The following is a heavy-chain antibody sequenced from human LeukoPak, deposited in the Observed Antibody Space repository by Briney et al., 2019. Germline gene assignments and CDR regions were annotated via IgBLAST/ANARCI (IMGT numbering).Heavy chain of an antibody. V-gene: IGHV3-48*03. Sequence: PGGSLRLSCAASGFTFSSYEMNWVRQAPGKGLEWVSYISSSGSTIYYADSVKGRFTISRDNPKNSLYLQMNSLRAEDTAVYYCARESAGYCTNGVCYLFDYWGQGTLVTVSS. CDR1: GFTFSSYE. D-gene: IGHD2-8*01. CDR2: ISSSGSTI. J-gene: IGHJ4*02. CDR3: ARESAGYCTNGVCYLFDY.